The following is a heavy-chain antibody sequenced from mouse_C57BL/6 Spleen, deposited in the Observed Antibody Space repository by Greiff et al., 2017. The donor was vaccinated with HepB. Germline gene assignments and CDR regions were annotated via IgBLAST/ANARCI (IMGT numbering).Heavy chain of an antibody. CDR2: IYPSDSET. J-gene: IGHJ1*03. CDR3: ASPAYYGSSYWYFDV. D-gene: IGHD1-1*01. CDR1: GYTFTSYW. V-gene: IGHV1-61*01. Sequence: VQLQQPGAELVRPGSSVKLSCKASGYTFTSYWMDWVKQRPGQGLEWIGNIYPSDSETHYNQKFKDKATLTVDKSSSTAYMQLSSLTSEDSAVYYCASPAYYGSSYWYFDVWGTGTTVTVSS.